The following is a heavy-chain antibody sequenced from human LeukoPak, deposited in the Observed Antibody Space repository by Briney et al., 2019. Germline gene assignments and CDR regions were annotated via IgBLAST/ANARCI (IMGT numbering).Heavy chain of an antibody. CDR1: GGSISSGDYY. CDR3: ARPYYYDSRIDP. J-gene: IGHJ5*02. V-gene: IGHV4-30-4*01. D-gene: IGHD3-22*01. CDR2: MYYSGST. Sequence: KPSQTLSLTCTVSGGSISSGDYYWSWIRQPPGKGLEWIAYMYYSGSTYYNPSLKSRVTMSADTSKNQLSLKLSSVTAAETAVYYCARPYYYDSRIDPWGQGILVTVSS.